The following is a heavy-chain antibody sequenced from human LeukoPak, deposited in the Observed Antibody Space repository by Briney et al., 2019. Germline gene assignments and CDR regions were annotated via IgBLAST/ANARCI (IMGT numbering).Heavy chain of an antibody. CDR3: ARDKVGATLVVDY. CDR2: IYYSGST. J-gene: IGHJ4*02. Sequence: PSKTLSLTCTVSGGSISSGDYYWSWIRQPPGKGLEWIGYIYYSGSTYYNPSLKSRVTISVDTSKNQFSLKLSSVTAADTAVYYCARDKVGATLVVDYWGQGTLVTVSS. V-gene: IGHV4-30-4*08. D-gene: IGHD1-26*01. CDR1: GGSISSGDYY.